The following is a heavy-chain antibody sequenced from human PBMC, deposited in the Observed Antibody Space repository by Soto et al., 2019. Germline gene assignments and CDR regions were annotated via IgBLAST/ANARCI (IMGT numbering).Heavy chain of an antibody. J-gene: IGHJ4*02. CDR3: AKPDSDY. V-gene: IGHV3-30*18. CDR2: ISYDGSNK. CDR1: GFTFSSYG. D-gene: IGHD3-22*01. Sequence: GGSLRLSCAASGFTFSSYGMHWVRQAPGKGLEWVAVISYDGSNKYYADSVKGRFTISRDNSKNTLYLQMNSLRAEDTAVYYCAKPDSDYWGQGTLVTVSS.